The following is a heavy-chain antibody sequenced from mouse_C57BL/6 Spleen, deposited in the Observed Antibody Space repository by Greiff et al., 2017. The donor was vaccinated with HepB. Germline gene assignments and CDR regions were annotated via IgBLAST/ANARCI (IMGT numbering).Heavy chain of an antibody. V-gene: IGHV1-22*01. CDR3: AREARQLRHSFDY. CDR2: INPNNGGT. D-gene: IGHD3-2*02. J-gene: IGHJ2*01. Sequence: EVQLQQSGPELVKPGASVKMSCKASGYTFTDYNMHWVKQSHGKSLEWIGYINPNNGGTSYNQKFKGKATLTVNKSSSTAYMELRSLTSEDSAVYYCAREARQLRHSFDYWGQGTTLTVSS. CDR1: GYTFTDYN.